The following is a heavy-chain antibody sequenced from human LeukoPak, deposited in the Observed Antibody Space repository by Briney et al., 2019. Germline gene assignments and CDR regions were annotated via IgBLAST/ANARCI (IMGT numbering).Heavy chain of an antibody. V-gene: IGHV4-30-4*01. Sequence: PSQTLSLTCTVSGGSISSGDYYWSWIRQPPGKGLEWIGYIYYSGSTYYNPSLKSRVTISVDTSKNQFSLKLSSVTAADTAVYYRARGGDYYASSFPPFDYWGQGTLVTVSS. CDR3: ARGGDYYASSFPPFDY. J-gene: IGHJ4*02. D-gene: IGHD3-22*01. CDR1: GGSISSGDYY. CDR2: IYYSGST.